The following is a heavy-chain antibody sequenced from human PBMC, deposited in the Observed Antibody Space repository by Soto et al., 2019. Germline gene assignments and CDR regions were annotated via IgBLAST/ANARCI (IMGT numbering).Heavy chain of an antibody. D-gene: IGHD3-10*01. CDR2: MNPNSGNT. CDR1: GYTFTSYD. J-gene: IGHJ4*02. CDR3: ARAVDDYYGSGSYTSPSDY. V-gene: IGHV1-8*01. Sequence: ASVKVSCKASGYTFTSYDINWVRQATGQGLEWMGWMNPNSGNTGYAQKFQGRVTMTRNTSISTAYMELSSLRSEDTAVYYCARAVDDYYGSGSYTSPSDYWGQGTLVTVSS.